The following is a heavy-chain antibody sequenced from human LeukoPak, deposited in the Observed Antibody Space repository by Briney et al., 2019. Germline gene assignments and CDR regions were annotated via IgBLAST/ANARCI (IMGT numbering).Heavy chain of an antibody. D-gene: IGHD6-13*01. V-gene: IGHV3-23*01. CDR3: ARSFIGYSSSFAY. Sequence: GGSLRLSCAASGFTFSSYAMSWVRQAPGKGLEWVSAISGSGGSTYYADSVKGRFTISRDNSKNTLYLQMNSLRAEDTAVYYCARSFIGYSSSFAYWGQGTLVTVSS. CDR2: ISGSGGST. CDR1: GFTFSSYA. J-gene: IGHJ4*02.